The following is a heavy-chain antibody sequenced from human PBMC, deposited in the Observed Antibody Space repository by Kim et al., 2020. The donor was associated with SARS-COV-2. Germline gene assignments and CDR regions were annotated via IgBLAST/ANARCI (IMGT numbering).Heavy chain of an antibody. CDR3: ARSAGGLPSDCSSTSCYYYGMDV. D-gene: IGHD2-2*01. Sequence: GGSLRLSCAASGFTVSSNYMSWVRQAPGKGLEWGSVIYSGGSTYYADSVKGRFTISRDNSKNTLYLQMNSLRAEDTAVYYCARSAGGLPSDCSSTSCYYYGMDVWGQGTTVTVSS. V-gene: IGHV3-53*01. CDR1: GFTVSSNY. CDR2: IYSGGST. J-gene: IGHJ6*02.